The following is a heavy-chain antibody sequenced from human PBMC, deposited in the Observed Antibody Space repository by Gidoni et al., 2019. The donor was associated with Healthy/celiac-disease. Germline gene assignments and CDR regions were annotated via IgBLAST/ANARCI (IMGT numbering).Heavy chain of an antibody. CDR1: GFPFSSYA. D-gene: IGHD3-10*01. V-gene: IGHV3-30-3*01. J-gene: IGHJ4*02. Sequence: QVQLVESGGGVVQPGRSLRLSCAASGFPFSSYAMHWVRQAPGKGLGWVAVISYDGSNKYYADSVKGRFTISRDNSKNTLYLQMNSLRAEDTAVYYCARAYYGSGSYFDYWGQGTLVTVSS. CDR2: ISYDGSNK. CDR3: ARAYYGSGSYFDY.